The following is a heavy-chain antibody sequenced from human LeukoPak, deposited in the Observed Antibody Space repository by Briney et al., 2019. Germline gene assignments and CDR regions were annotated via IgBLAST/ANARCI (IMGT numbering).Heavy chain of an antibody. CDR1: GFIFGGYA. D-gene: IGHD2-15*01. CDR3: ARLLRAFDY. CDR2: VSYDGGKT. Sequence: GGSLRLSCAASGFIFGGYAMHWVRQAPGKGLQWLAVVSYDGGKTYYADSVKGRFTISRDNAKNSLYLQMNSLRAEDTAVYYCARLLRAFDYWGQGTLVTVSS. J-gene: IGHJ4*02. V-gene: IGHV3-30-3*01.